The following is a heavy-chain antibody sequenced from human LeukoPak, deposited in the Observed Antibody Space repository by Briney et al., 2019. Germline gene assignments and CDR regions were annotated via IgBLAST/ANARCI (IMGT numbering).Heavy chain of an antibody. CDR1: GGSISGYY. D-gene: IGHD5-12*01. J-gene: IGHJ4*02. CDR2: FYYSGST. V-gene: IGHV4-59*01. CDR3: ARGPNSGYGRFDY. Sequence: SETLSLTCTVSGGSISGYYWSWPRQPPGRGLEWIGYFYYSGSTNYNPSLNGRVTISVDTSKNRFSLMLSSVTAADTAVYFCARGPNSGYGRFDYWGQGTLVTVSS.